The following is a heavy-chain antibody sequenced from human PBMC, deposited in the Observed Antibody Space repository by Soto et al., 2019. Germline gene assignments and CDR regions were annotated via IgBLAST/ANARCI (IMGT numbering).Heavy chain of an antibody. CDR2: ISGSGDAT. J-gene: IGHJ1*01. Sequence: PGGSLRLSCVASGSTFSSYAVTWVRQAPGKGLEWVSTISGSGDATYYADSVKGRFTISRDNSKNTLYVQINSLRADDTAVYYCAKVYDYGFFHHWGQGTLVTVSS. V-gene: IGHV3-23*01. D-gene: IGHD3-16*01. CDR3: AKVYDYGFFHH. CDR1: GSTFSSYA.